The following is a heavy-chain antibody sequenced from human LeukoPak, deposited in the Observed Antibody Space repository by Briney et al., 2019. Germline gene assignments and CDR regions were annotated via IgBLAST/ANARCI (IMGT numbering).Heavy chain of an antibody. CDR1: GFTFSSYA. J-gene: IGHJ4*02. V-gene: IGHV3-49*04. CDR2: IRSKAYGGTT. CDR3: TRAPGDY. Sequence: GGSLRLSCAASGFTFSSYAMHWVRQAPGKGLEWVGFIRSKAYGGTTEYAASVKGRFTISRDDSKSIAYLQMNSLKTEDTAVYYCTRAPGDYWGQGTLVTVSS.